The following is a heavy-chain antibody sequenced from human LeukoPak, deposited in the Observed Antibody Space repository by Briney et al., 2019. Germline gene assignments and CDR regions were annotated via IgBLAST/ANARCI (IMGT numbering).Heavy chain of an antibody. CDR2: MNPNSGNT. CDR1: GYTFTSYD. Sequence: ASVKVSCKASGYTFTSYDINWVRQATGQGLEWMGWMNPNSGNTGYAQKFQGRVTITRNTSISTAYMELSSLRSEDTAVYYCARDHGSGSYYTASGDYWGQGTLVAVSS. V-gene: IGHV1-8*03. D-gene: IGHD3-10*01. J-gene: IGHJ4*02. CDR3: ARDHGSGSYYTASGDY.